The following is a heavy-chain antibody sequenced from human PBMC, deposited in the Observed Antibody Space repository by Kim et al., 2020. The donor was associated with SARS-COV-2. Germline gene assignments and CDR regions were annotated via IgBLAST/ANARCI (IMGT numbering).Heavy chain of an antibody. V-gene: IGHV4-39*07. CDR1: GGSISSNSYY. Sequence: SETLSLTCTVSGGSISSNSYYWGWIRQPPGKGLEWIGSIYYSGSTYYNPSLKSRVTISVDTSKNQFSLKLSSVTAADTAVYYCARDLSSGWYYFYYWGQGTLVTVSS. J-gene: IGHJ4*02. CDR3: ARDLSSGWYYFYY. CDR2: IYYSGST. D-gene: IGHD6-19*01.